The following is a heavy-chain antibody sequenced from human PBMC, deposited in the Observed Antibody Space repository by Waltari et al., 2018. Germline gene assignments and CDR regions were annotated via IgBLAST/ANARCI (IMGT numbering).Heavy chain of an antibody. J-gene: IGHJ4*02. D-gene: IGHD5-18*01. CDR2: IIPILGIA. CDR1: GGTFSSYT. CDR3: ARDDSYEDYFDY. V-gene: IGHV1-69*08. Sequence: QVQLVQSGAEVKKPGSSVKVSCKASGGTFSSYTISWVRQAPGQGLEWMGRIIPILGIANYAQKFQGRVTITADKSTSTAYMELSSLRSEDTAVYYCARDDSYEDYFDYWGQGTLVIVSS.